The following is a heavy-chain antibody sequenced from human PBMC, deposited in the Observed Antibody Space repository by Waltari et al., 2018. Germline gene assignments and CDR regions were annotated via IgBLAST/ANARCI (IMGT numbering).Heavy chain of an antibody. CDR2: INHSGST. Sequence: QVQLQQWGAGLLKPSETLSLTCAVYGGSFSGYYWSWIRQPPGKGLEWIGEINHSGSTNYNPSLNSRVTISVDTSKNQFSLKLSSVTAADTAVYYCARGRPSCYDSSGYINWFDPWGQGTLVTVSS. V-gene: IGHV4-34*01. CDR3: ARGRPSCYDSSGYINWFDP. CDR1: GGSFSGYY. J-gene: IGHJ5*02. D-gene: IGHD3-22*01.